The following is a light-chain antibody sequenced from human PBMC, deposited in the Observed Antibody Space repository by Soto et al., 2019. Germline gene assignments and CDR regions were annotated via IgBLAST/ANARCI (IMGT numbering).Light chain of an antibody. V-gene: IGKV3-15*01. J-gene: IGKJ4*01. CDR1: HSVSSD. CDR3: QQYNNWPPLT. CDR2: GAS. Sequence: EIVMTQSPATLSVSPGERATLSCRASHSVSSDLAWYQQKPGQAPRLLIYGASTRATGIPARFSGSGSGTEFTLNISSLQSEDFAVYDCQQYNNWPPLTFGGGNKVEIK.